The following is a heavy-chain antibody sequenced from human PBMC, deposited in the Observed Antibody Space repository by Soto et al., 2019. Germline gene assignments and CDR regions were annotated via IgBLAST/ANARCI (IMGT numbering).Heavy chain of an antibody. CDR2: IYYSGST. J-gene: IGHJ6*02. D-gene: IGHD1-26*01. CDR3: ARDEYSGSYYNGMDV. Sequence: SETLSLTCTVSGGSISSSSYYWGWIRQPPGKGLEWIGSIYYSGSTYYNPSLKSRVTISVDTSKNQFSLKLSSVTAADTAVYYCARDEYSGSYYNGMDVWDQGTTVTVSS. V-gene: IGHV4-39*02. CDR1: GGSISSSSYY.